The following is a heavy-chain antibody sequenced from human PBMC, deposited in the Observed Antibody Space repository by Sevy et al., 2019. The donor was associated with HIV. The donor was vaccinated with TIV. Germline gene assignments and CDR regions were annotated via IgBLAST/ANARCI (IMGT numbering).Heavy chain of an antibody. Sequence: GGSLRLSCTASGFIFGDYGMSGVRQAPGEGLEWIAFFKSKIHGGTTENAASVKGRLTISRDDSKNIVYLQMSNLKTEDTAVYYCTRWSGSQSIFDYWGQGTLVTVSS. D-gene: IGHD1-26*01. CDR3: TRWSGSQSIFDY. CDR2: FKSKIHGGTT. V-gene: IGHV3-49*04. CDR1: GFIFGDYG. J-gene: IGHJ4*02.